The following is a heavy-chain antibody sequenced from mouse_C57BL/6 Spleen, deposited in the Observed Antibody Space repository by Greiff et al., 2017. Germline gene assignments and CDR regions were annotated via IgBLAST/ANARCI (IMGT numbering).Heavy chain of an antibody. D-gene: IGHD1-1*01. CDR2: IYPGDGDT. V-gene: IGHV1-80*01. Sequence: QVQLQQSGAELVKPGASVKISCKASGYAFSSYWMNWVKQRPGKGLEWIGQIYPGDGDTNYNGKFKGKATLTADKSSSTAYMQLSSLTSEDSAVYFCARSYYYGSGDYWYFDVWGTGTTVTVSS. CDR1: GYAFSSYW. J-gene: IGHJ1*03. CDR3: ARSYYYGSGDYWYFDV.